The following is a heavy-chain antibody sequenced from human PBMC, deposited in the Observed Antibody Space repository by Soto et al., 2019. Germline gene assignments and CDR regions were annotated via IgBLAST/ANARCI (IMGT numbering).Heavy chain of an antibody. J-gene: IGHJ4*02. CDR1: GGTSSTYG. CDR2: IISISGTA. Sequence: QVQLVQSGAEVKKPGSSVKVSCRASGGTSSTYGITWVRQAPGQGLEWMGGIISISGTANYAQKFQGRVPITADESTSTAYMELSSLRSEGTALYYCARVRIFYYGSGTYYFNVFDYWGPGTLVTGSS. CDR3: ARVRIFYYGSGTYYFNVFDY. V-gene: IGHV1-69*01. D-gene: IGHD3-10*01.